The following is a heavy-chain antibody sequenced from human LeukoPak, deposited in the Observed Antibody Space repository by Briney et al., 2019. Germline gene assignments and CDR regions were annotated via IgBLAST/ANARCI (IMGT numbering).Heavy chain of an antibody. CDR3: ARPECSGGSCYSLN. CDR1: GFTFSSYS. Sequence: PGGSLRLSCAASGFTFSSYSMNWVRQAPGKGLEWVSYISSSSSTIYYADSVKGRFTISRDNAKNSLYLQMNSLRAEDTAVYYCARPECSGGSCYSLNWGQGTLVTVSS. J-gene: IGHJ4*02. V-gene: IGHV3-48*01. CDR2: ISSSSSTI. D-gene: IGHD2-15*01.